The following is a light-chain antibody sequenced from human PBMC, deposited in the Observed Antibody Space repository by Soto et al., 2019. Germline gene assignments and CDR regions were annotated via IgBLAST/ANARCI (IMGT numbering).Light chain of an antibody. Sequence: QSVLTQPRSVSGSPGQSVTISCTGTSSDVGGYNYVSWYQQHPGKAPKLMIYDVSKRPSGVPDRFSGSKSGNTASLTISGLQAEDEADYYCCSYAGSYTYASGTGTKVTVL. CDR3: CSYAGSYTYA. V-gene: IGLV2-11*01. CDR2: DVS. J-gene: IGLJ1*01. CDR1: SSDVGGYNY.